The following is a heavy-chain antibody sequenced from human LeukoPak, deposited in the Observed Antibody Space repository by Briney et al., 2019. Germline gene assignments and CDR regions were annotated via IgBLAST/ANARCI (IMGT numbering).Heavy chain of an antibody. D-gene: IGHD6-13*01. J-gene: IGHJ6*02. V-gene: IGHV3-23*01. CDR3: AKAASSSWPSYYYGMDV. CDR2: ITGSGGNT. Sequence: GGSLRLSCAASGFILSSYSMSWVRQAPGKGLEWVSVITGSGGNTYYADSVKGRFTISKDNSKNTVYLQMSSLRVDDTAVYYCAKAASSSWPSYYYGMDVWGQGTTVTVSS. CDR1: GFILSSYS.